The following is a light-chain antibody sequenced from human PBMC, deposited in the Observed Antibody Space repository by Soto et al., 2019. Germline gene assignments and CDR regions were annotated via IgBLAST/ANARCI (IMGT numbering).Light chain of an antibody. CDR3: QQFGSSPGFT. CDR1: QTINSRY. CDR2: GTS. Sequence: EIVLTQSPGTLSLSPGERATLSCRASQTINSRYLAWYQQKPGQAPRLLIYGTSSRATGIPDRFSGSGSGTDFDLTISRLEHEDLAVYYCQQFGSSPGFTFGPGTKVDI. V-gene: IGKV3-20*01. J-gene: IGKJ3*01.